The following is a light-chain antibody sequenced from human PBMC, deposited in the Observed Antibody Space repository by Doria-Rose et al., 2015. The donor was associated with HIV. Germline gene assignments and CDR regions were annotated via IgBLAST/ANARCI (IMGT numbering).Light chain of an antibody. Sequence: MTQSPSTLSASVGDRVTITCRASQSISAWLAWYQQKPGKAPKLLIYAASSLQSGVPSMFSGSGSGTDVTLTISSLQPEDFATYYCQQSHSTPQWTFGQGTKVEI. CDR2: AAS. CDR3: QQSHSTPQWT. V-gene: IGKV1-39*01. CDR1: QSISAW. J-gene: IGKJ1*01.